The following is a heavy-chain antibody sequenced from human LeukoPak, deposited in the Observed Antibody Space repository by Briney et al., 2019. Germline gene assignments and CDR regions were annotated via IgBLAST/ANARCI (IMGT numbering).Heavy chain of an antibody. CDR1: GQTLSNYE. CDR2: ISSSGSTM. V-gene: IGHV3-48*03. J-gene: IGHJ4*02. Sequence: GGPLRLSWAPSGQTLSNYEINWVRQAPGKGLEWVSYISSSGSTMYYADSVEGRFTISSDNAKNSMYLQMNSLRAEDTAVYYCARAFPLDYWGQGTLVTVSS. D-gene: IGHD2/OR15-2a*01. CDR3: ARAFPLDY.